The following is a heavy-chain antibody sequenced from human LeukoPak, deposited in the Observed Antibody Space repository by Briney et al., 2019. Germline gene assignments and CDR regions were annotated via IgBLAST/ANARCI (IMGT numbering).Heavy chain of an antibody. CDR2: IYYSGST. V-gene: IGHV4-31*03. CDR1: GGSISSGGYY. Sequence: SQTLSLTCTVSGGSISSGGYYWSWIRQHPGKGLEWIGYIYYSGSTYYNPSLKSRVTISVDTSKNQFSLKLSSVTAADTAVYYCARTGSGSVTTYVSFDIWGQETMVTVSS. CDR3: ARTGSGSVTTYVSFDI. D-gene: IGHD4-17*01. J-gene: IGHJ3*02.